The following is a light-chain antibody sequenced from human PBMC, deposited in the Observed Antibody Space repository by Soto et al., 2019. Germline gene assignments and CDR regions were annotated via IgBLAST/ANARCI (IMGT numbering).Light chain of an antibody. V-gene: IGKV3-20*01. J-gene: IGKJ1*01. CDR2: GAS. CDR3: QQYDSPPRT. Sequence: EIVLTQSPGTLALSPGKRVTLSCRASQSISSNYLAWYQQKPGQAPRILIYGASSRATGIPDRFRGSGSGTDCDLTISRLEPEDFVVYYCQQYDSPPRTFGQGTKVEVQ. CDR1: QSISSNY.